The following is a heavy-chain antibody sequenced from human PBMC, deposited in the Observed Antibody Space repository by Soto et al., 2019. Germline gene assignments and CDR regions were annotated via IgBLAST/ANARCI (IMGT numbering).Heavy chain of an antibody. CDR1: GFMFSAYT. Sequence: GGSLRLSCAASGFMFSAYTMSWVRQAPGKGLEWLSSITSNSDHIDYADSVRGRFTVSRDNARKSLYLQMDSLGAEDTGVYYCATPYYYNHWGPGTLVTVSP. J-gene: IGHJ4*02. V-gene: IGHV3-21*01. CDR3: ATPYYYNH. CDR2: ITSNSDHI.